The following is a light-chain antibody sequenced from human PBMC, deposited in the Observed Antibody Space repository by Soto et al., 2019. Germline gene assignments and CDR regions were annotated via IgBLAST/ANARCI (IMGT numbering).Light chain of an antibody. CDR1: QSVGNN. V-gene: IGKV3-15*01. CDR3: DQYGYWPLT. CDR2: ATS. Sequence: EIVVTQSPATLSVSPGERATLSCRASQSVGNNFAWYQQKPGQAPRLLLFATSTRATGVPARFSGSGSGTEFTRTISSLQSEDFSVVYCDQYGYWPLTFGVGAKVEIE. J-gene: IGKJ4*01.